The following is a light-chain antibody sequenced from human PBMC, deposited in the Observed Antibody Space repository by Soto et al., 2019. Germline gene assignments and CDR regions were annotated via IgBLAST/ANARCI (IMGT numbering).Light chain of an antibody. CDR2: EVS. CDR3: CSYAGNYTDV. J-gene: IGLJ1*01. V-gene: IGLV2-11*01. CDR1: SSDVGGYNF. Sequence: QSALTQPRSVSGSPGQSVTISCTGTSSDVGGYNFVSWYQQYPGKAPKLMIYEVSRRPSGVPDRFSGSKSGNTASLTISGLQDEDEAEYYCCSYAGNYTDVFGTGTKLTVL.